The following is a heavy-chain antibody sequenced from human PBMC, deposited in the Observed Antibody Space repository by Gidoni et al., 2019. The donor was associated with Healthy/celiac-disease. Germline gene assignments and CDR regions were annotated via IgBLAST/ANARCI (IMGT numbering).Heavy chain of an antibody. D-gene: IGHD6-19*01. CDR1: GFTFSSYA. V-gene: IGHV3-23*01. CDR3: AKGVLSGGWYTYWFDY. J-gene: IGHJ4*02. CDR2: ISGSGGST. Sequence: EVQLLESGGGLVQPGGSLRLSCAASGFTFSSYAMSWVRQAPGKGLEWVSAISGSGGSTYYADSVKGRFTISRDNSKNTLYLQMNSLRAEDTAVYYCAKGVLSGGWYTYWFDYWGQGTLVTVSS.